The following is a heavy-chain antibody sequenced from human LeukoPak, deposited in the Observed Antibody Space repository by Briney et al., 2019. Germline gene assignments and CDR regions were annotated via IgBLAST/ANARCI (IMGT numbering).Heavy chain of an antibody. V-gene: IGHV3-30*18. J-gene: IGHJ4*02. CDR3: AKDGSGYSGYADY. D-gene: IGHD5-12*01. CDR2: ISYDGSNK. CDR1: GFTFSSYG. Sequence: QPGRSLRLSCAASGFTFSSYGMHWVRPAPGKGLEWVAVISYDGSNKYYADSVKGRFTISRDNSKNTLYLQMNSLRAEDTAVYYCAKDGSGYSGYADYWGQGTLVTVSS.